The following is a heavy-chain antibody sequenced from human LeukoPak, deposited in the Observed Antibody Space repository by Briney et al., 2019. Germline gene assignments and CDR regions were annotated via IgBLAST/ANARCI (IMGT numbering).Heavy chain of an antibody. D-gene: IGHD2/OR15-2a*01. CDR1: GFTVSSNY. Sequence: GGSPRLSCAVSGFTVSSNYMSWVRQAPGKGLEWVSVIHSGGYTYYADSVRGRFIISRDNSKNTLHLQMNSLRAEDTAVYYCARGENLSPFDYWGQGTLVTVSS. V-gene: IGHV3-53*01. CDR2: IHSGGYT. J-gene: IGHJ4*02. CDR3: ARGENLSPFDY.